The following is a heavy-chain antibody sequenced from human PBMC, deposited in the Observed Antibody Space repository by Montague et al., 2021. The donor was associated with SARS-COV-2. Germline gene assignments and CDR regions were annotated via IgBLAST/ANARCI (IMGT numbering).Heavy chain of an antibody. CDR1: GGSISSGGYY. Sequence: TLSLTCTVSGGSISSGGYYWSWIRQHPGEGLEWIGYIYYSGSTYYNPSLKSRVTISVDTSKNQFSLKLSSVTAADTAVYYCARNPRPAAMWGWFDPWGQGTLVTVSS. V-gene: IGHV4-31*03. J-gene: IGHJ5*02. CDR2: IYYSGST. CDR3: ARNPRPAAMWGWFDP. D-gene: IGHD2-2*01.